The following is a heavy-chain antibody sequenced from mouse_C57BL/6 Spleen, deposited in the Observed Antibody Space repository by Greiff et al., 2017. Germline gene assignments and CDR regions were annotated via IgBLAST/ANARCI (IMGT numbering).Heavy chain of an antibody. CDR3: ARWLLPLYAMDY. J-gene: IGHJ4*01. Sequence: QVQLQQPGAGLVKPGASLKLSCKASGYTFTSCWMYWVNQRPGEGLVWSGVIHRNSGSTNYNAQIKRQSTLTVDKSTSPAYMQLISLTSEDSAVYYCARWLLPLYAMDYWGQGTSVTVSS. CDR1: GYTFTSCW. D-gene: IGHD2-3*01. V-gene: IGHV1-64*01. CDR2: IHRNSGST.